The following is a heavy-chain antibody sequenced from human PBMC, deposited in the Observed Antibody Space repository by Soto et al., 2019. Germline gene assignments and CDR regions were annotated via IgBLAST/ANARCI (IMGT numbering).Heavy chain of an antibody. Sequence: GGSLRLSCAASGFTFSSCAMSWVRQAPGKGLEWVSGLGESGHDTYYADSVKGRFTTSRDNSKNTLYLQMNSLRAEDTAVYYCAKDRGQSSGWYDAFDIWGQGTMVTVSS. CDR2: LGESGHDT. CDR3: AKDRGQSSGWYDAFDI. V-gene: IGHV3-23*01. D-gene: IGHD6-19*01. CDR1: GFTFSSCA. J-gene: IGHJ3*02.